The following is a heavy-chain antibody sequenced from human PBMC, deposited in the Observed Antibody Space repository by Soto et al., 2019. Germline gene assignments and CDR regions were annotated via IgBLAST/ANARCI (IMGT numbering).Heavy chain of an antibody. CDR3: ARTYSGGYLDWLDP. CDR2: TYYRSKWNN. CDR1: GNNVSTNSAV. V-gene: IGHV6-1*01. D-gene: IGHD1-26*01. Sequence: SQTLSLTCVISGNNVSTNSAVWNCIIHSPSRGLEWLGRTYYRSKWNNDYAASVKSRINVNPDTSKNQFSLHLNSVTPEDTAVYYCARTYSGGYLDWLDPWGQGTLVTVSS. J-gene: IGHJ5*02.